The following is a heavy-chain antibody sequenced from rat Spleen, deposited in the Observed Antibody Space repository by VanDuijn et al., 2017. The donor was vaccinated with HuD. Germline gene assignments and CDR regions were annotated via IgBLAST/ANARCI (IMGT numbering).Heavy chain of an antibody. V-gene: IGHV5S23*01. J-gene: IGHJ3*01. CDR3: SRNNYGGYSELGWFAY. D-gene: IGHD1-11*01. CDR1: GLTFSNYN. Sequence: EVQLVESGGGLVQPGRSLKLSCAASGLTFSNYNMTWVRQAPTKGLEWVASISPSGGNTYYRDSVKGRFTVSRDNEKSTLYLQMDSLRSEDTATYYCSRNNYGGYSELGWFAYWGQGTLVTVSS. CDR2: ISPSGGNT.